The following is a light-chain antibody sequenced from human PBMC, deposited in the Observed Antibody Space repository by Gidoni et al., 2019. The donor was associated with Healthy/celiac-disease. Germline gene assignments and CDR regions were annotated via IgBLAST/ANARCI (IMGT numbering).Light chain of an antibody. V-gene: IGKV1-5*03. CDR1: QSISSW. CDR2: KAS. J-gene: IGKJ1*01. CDR3: QQSSPEWT. Sequence: DIQMTQSPSTLSASVGDRVTITCRASQSISSWLAWYQQKPGKAPNLLIYKASSLESGVPSRFSGSGSGTEFTLTISSLQPDDFATYYCQQSSPEWTFGQGTKVEIK.